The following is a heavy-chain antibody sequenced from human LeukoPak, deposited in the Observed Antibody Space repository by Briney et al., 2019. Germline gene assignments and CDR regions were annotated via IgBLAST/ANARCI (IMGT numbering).Heavy chain of an antibody. CDR3: ARDRDSSGYSNDAFDI. CDR1: GFTFDDYG. V-gene: IGHV3-20*04. CDR2: IYWNGGST. D-gene: IGHD3-22*01. J-gene: IGHJ3*02. Sequence: PGGSLRLSCAASGFTFDDYGMSWVRQAPGKGLEWVSGIYWNGGSTGYADSVKGRFTISRDNAKNSLYLQMNSLRAEDTALYYCARDRDSSGYSNDAFDIWGRGTMVTVSS.